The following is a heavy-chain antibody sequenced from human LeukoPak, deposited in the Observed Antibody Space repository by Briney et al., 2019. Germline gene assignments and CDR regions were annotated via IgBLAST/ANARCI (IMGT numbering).Heavy chain of an antibody. D-gene: IGHD3-9*01. V-gene: IGHV4-4*07. CDR2: IYTSGST. Sequence: SETLSLTCTVSGGSISSYYWSWIRQPAGKGLEWIGRIYTSGSTNYNPSLKSRVTMSVDTSKNQFTLKLSSVTAADTAVYYCAGVLDSGELDILTGYYRSQTAYYFDYWGQGTLVTVSS. CDR3: AGVLDSGELDILTGYYRSQTAYYFDY. CDR1: GGSISSYY. J-gene: IGHJ4*02.